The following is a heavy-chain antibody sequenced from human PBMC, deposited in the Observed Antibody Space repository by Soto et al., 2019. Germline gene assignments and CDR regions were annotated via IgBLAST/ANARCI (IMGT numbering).Heavy chain of an antibody. V-gene: IGHV3-21*01. D-gene: IGHD5-12*01. CDR1: GFTFSAYS. CDR2: ITSRSDYI. Sequence: GGSLRLSCAASGFTFSAYSMSWVRQAPGKGLEWVSSITSRSDYIYYADSLRGRFTISRDNAKNSLYLQMHSLRAEDTAFYYCARVDGYTYPNDYWGQGTLVTVSS. CDR3: ARVDGYTYPNDY. J-gene: IGHJ4*02.